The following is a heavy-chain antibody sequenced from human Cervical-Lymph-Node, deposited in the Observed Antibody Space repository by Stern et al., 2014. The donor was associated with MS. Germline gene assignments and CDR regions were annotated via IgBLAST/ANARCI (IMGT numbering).Heavy chain of an antibody. Sequence: EVQLVESGTEVRKPGESLKISCKGSGYNFNIYWIAWVRQMPGKSLEWMGIIYPGDSDTRYSPSFQGHVTFSVDKSISTAYLHLSGLNASDTAMYYCARQTTGWYSDYWGQGTLVAVSS. CDR3: ARQTTGWYSDY. J-gene: IGHJ4*02. CDR1: GYNFNIYW. D-gene: IGHD6-19*01. V-gene: IGHV5-51*01. CDR2: IYPGDSDT.